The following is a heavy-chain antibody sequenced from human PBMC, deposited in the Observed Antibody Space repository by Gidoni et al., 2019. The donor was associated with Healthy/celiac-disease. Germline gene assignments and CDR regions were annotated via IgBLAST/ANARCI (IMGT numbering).Heavy chain of an antibody. D-gene: IGHD2-21*02. CDR1: GGSIRSSSYY. Sequence: QLQLQASGPGLVTPSETLSLTCTVSGGSIRSSSYYWGLIRQPPGKGLEWIGSIYYSWSTYYNPSLKSRVTISVDTSKNQFSLKLSSVTAAETAVYYCASPNIVVVTGFSSWGQGTLVTVSS. CDR3: ASPNIVVVTGFSS. J-gene: IGHJ5*02. CDR2: IYYSWST. V-gene: IGHV4-39*01.